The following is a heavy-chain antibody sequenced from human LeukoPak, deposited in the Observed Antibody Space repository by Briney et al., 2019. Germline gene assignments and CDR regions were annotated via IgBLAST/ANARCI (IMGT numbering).Heavy chain of an antibody. CDR2: ISYDGSNK. CDR3: ASQVAGTGY. D-gene: IGHD6-19*01. J-gene: IGHJ4*02. CDR1: GFTFSSYG. V-gene: IGHV3-30*03. Sequence: GGSLRLSCAASGFTFSSYGTHWVRQAPGKGLEWVAVISYDGSNKYYADSVKGRFTISRDNPKNTLYLQVNSLRAEDTAVYYCASQVAGTGYWGQGTLVTVSS.